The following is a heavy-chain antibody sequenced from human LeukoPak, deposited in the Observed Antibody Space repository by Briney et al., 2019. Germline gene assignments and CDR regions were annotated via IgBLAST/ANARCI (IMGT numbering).Heavy chain of an antibody. CDR1: GFTFSGSA. CDR3: TRGTTIFPNYYGMDV. Sequence: PGGSLRLSCAASGFTFSGSAMHWVRQASGKGLEWVGRIRSKANSYATAYAASVKGRFTMSRDDSKNTAYLQMNSLKTEDTAVYYCTRGTTIFPNYYGMDVWGQGTTVTVS. J-gene: IGHJ6*02. V-gene: IGHV3-73*01. CDR2: IRSKANSYAT. D-gene: IGHD3-3*01.